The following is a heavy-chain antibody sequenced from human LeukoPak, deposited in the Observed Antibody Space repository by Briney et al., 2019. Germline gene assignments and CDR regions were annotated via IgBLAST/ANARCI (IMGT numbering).Heavy chain of an antibody. D-gene: IGHD6-13*01. CDR1: GFTFSNSW. Sequence: PGGSLRLSCAASGFTFSNSWMSWVRQAPGRGLEWVANIKQDGREKYYVDSVRGRFTISRDNAKNSLYLQMNSLRAEDTALYYCARGSQQMGYWGQGTLVTVSS. CDR2: IKQDGREK. V-gene: IGHV3-7*01. J-gene: IGHJ4*02. CDR3: ARGSQQMGY.